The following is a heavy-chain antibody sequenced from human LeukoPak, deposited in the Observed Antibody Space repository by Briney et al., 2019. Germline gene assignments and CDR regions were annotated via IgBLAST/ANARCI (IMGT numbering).Heavy chain of an antibody. CDR3: AKREMATINDAFDI. J-gene: IGHJ3*02. Sequence: PSETLSLTCTVSGGSISSHYWSWIRQPPGKGLEWIGYIYYSGSTNYNPSLKSRGTISVDTSKNQFSLKLSSVTAANTAVYYCAKREMATINDAFDIWGQGTMVTVSS. CDR2: IYYSGST. D-gene: IGHD5-24*01. V-gene: IGHV4-59*11. CDR1: GGSISSHY.